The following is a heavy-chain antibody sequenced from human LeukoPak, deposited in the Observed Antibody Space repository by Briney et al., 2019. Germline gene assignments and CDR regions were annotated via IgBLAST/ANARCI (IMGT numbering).Heavy chain of an antibody. V-gene: IGHV3-23*01. CDR3: AKDRRELDVFDI. Sequence: GGSLRLSCAASGFTFSSYAMSWVRQAPGKGLEWVSGISGSGRTTYYADSVKGRFTISRDNSKNTLFVQMNSLRAEDTAVYYCAKDRRELDVFDIWGQGTMVTVSS. J-gene: IGHJ3*02. CDR2: ISGSGRTT. CDR1: GFTFSSYA.